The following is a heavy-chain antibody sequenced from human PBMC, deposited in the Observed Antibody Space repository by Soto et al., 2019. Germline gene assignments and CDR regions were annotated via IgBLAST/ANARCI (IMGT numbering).Heavy chain of an antibody. CDR3: ARTTAVPNTLRSRYFFDY. CDR1: GGSASNKTYY. Sequence: SETLSLTCSVSGGSASNKTYYWSWIRQPPGKRLEWIGYVYYSGTTNYNPSLKSRVTISVDLSKNQFSLRLSSVTTADTALYYCARTTAVPNTLRSRYFFDYWGQGTLVTVSS. V-gene: IGHV4-61*01. J-gene: IGHJ4*02. D-gene: IGHD4-17*01. CDR2: VYYSGTT.